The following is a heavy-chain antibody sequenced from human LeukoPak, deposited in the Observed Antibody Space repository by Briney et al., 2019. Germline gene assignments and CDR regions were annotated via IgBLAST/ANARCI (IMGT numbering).Heavy chain of an antibody. CDR2: ISAYNGNT. D-gene: IGHD1-1*01. CDR3: ARDICTTGILDWFDP. CDR1: GYTFTSYG. J-gene: IGHJ5*02. V-gene: IGHV1-18*01. Sequence: ASVKVSCKASGYTFTSYGISWVRQAPGQGLEWMGWISAYNGNTNYAQKLQGRVTMTTDTSTSTAYMELRSLRSDDTAVYYCARDICTTGILDWFDPWGQGTLVTVSS.